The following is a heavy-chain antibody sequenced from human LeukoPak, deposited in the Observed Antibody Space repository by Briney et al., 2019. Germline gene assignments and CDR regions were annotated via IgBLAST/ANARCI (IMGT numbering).Heavy chain of an antibody. J-gene: IGHJ5*02. CDR3: ARDQHRGFDP. CDR2: IYYSGST. V-gene: IGHV4-59*01. CDR1: GGSFSGYY. Sequence: SETLSLTCAVYGGSFSGYYWSWIRQPPGRGLEWIGYIYYSGSTNYNPSLKSRVTISVDTSKNQFSLKLSSVTAADTAVYYCARDQHRGFDPWGQGTLVTVSS.